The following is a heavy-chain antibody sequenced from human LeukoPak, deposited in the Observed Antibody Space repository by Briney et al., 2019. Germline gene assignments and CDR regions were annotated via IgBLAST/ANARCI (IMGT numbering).Heavy chain of an antibody. J-gene: IGHJ3*02. CDR2: ISYDGSDK. Sequence: GRSLRLSCAASGLTFSTFGMHWVREAPGKGREWVAVISYDGSDKDYADSVKGRFTISRDDSKNTLYLQMNSLRAEDTAVYYCAKEGCGGDCYSLAFDIWGQGTMVTVSS. D-gene: IGHD2-21*02. CDR3: AKEGCGGDCYSLAFDI. V-gene: IGHV3-30*18. CDR1: GLTFSTFG.